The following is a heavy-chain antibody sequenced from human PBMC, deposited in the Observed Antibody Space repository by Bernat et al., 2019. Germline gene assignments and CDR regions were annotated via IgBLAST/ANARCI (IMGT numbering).Heavy chain of an antibody. V-gene: IGHV1-46*01. Sequence: QVQLVQSGAEVKKPGASVKVSCKASGYTFTSYYMHWVRQAPGQGLEWMGIINPSGGSTSYAQKFQGRVTMTRDTSTSTVYMELSSLRSEDTAVYYCARAVEDCSGGSCSYNYYYYMDVWGKGTTVTVSS. CDR2: INPSGGST. CDR3: ARAVEDCSGGSCSYNYYYYMDV. J-gene: IGHJ6*03. CDR1: GYTFTSYY. D-gene: IGHD2-15*01.